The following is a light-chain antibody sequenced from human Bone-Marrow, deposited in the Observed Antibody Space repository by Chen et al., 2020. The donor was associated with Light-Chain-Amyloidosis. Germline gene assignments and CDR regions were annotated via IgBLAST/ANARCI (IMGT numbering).Light chain of an antibody. V-gene: IGKV1-39*01. CDR1: QSISSY. CDR2: AAS. CDR3: QQTFITPWT. Sequence: IQMTQSPSSLSASVGDRVTITCRASQSISSYLNWYRQEPGKAPKLLIWAASSLNSGVPSRFRGSGSGTDFALSITSLQPEDFATYYCQQTFITPWTFGQGTRVEI. J-gene: IGKJ1*01.